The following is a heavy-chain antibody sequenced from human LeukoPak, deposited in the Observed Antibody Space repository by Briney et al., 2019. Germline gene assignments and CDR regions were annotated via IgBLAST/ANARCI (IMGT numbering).Heavy chain of an antibody. CDR1: GGSISGYY. D-gene: IGHD5-12*01. V-gene: IGHV4-59*01. J-gene: IGHJ4*02. CDR2: IYNSGST. Sequence: SETLPLTCTVSGGSISGYYWSWIRQPPGKGLEYIGYIYNSGSTNYNPSLKSRVTISVDTSKNQFSLKLTSVTAADTAVYFCARGYSAYDPTYFDYWGQGTLVTVSS. CDR3: ARGYSAYDPTYFDY.